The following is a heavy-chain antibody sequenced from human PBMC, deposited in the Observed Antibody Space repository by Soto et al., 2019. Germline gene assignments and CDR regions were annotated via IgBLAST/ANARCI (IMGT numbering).Heavy chain of an antibody. J-gene: IGHJ6*02. D-gene: IGHD3-3*01. CDR1: GFTFDDYT. V-gene: IGHV3-43*01. CDR3: AKAATTYDFWSGYWRSYYYGMDV. CDR2: ISWDGGST. Sequence: EVQLVESGGVVVQPGGSLRLSCAASGFTFDDYTMHWVRQAPGKGLEWVSLISWDGGSTYYADSVKGRFTISRDNSKNSLYLQMNSLRTEDTALYYCAKAATTYDFWSGYWRSYYYGMDVWDQGTTVTVSS.